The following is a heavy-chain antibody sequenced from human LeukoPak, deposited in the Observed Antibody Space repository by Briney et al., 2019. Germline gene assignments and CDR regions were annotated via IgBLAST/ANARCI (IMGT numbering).Heavy chain of an antibody. CDR1: GLTFRTIW. CDR2: MNGEGTTI. CDR3: ATARNFRFEY. J-gene: IGHJ4*02. D-gene: IGHD1-7*01. V-gene: IGHV3-74*01. Sequence: GGSLSLSCATSGLTFRTIWMHWVRQAPGKGLRWVSRMNGEGTTINYADSVKGRFTVSRDYAKNTLFLQMNNLRTEDTALYFCATARNFRFEYWGQGSLVIVSA.